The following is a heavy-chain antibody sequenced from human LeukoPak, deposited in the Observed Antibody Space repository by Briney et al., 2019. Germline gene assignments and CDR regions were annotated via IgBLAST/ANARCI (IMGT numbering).Heavy chain of an antibody. V-gene: IGHV3-7*05. CDR3: ARDLLIAVAGTDWFDP. D-gene: IGHD6-19*01. Sequence: GGSLRLSCAASGFTFSSYWMSWVRQAPGKGLEWVANIKQDGSEKYYVDSVKGRFTISRDNAKSSLYLQMNSLRAEDTAVYYCARDLLIAVAGTDWFDPWGQGTLVTVSS. CDR2: IKQDGSEK. CDR1: GFTFSSYW. J-gene: IGHJ5*02.